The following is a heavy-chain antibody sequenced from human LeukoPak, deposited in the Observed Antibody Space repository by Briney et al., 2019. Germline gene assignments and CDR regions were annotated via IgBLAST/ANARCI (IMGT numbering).Heavy chain of an antibody. CDR2: INAGNGNT. J-gene: IGHJ3*02. CDR3: ARANTYYYDSSGYYGGAFDI. CDR1: GYTFTAYH. D-gene: IGHD3-22*01. Sequence: ASVKVSCKTSGYTFTAYHIHWVRQAPGHGLEWMGWINAGNGNTKYSQEFQGRVTITRDTSASTAYMELSSLRSEDMAVYYCARANTYYYDSSGYYGGAFDIWGQGTMVTVSS. V-gene: IGHV1-3*03.